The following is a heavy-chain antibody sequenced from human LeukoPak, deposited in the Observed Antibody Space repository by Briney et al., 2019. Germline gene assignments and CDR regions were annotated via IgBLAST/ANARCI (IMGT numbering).Heavy chain of an antibody. Sequence: GRSLRLSCAASGFTFSSYGMHWVRQAPGKGLEWVAVIWYDGSNKYYADSVKGRLTIPRDNSKDTLYLQMNSLRAEDTAVYYCAKGGRNYVPNNFDYWGQGTLVTVSS. V-gene: IGHV3-33*06. J-gene: IGHJ4*02. CDR1: GFTFSSYG. CDR3: AKGGRNYVPNNFDY. CDR2: IWYDGSNK. D-gene: IGHD1-7*01.